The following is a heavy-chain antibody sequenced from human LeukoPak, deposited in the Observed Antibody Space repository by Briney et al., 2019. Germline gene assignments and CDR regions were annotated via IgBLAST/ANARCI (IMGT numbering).Heavy chain of an antibody. J-gene: IGHJ1*01. CDR3: AWKVAESEYFQH. Sequence: SGPTLVNPTETLTLTCTISGFSLSNARMGVSWIRQPPGKALEWLAHIFSNDEKSYSTSLKSRLTISKDTSKSQVVLTMTNMDPVDTATYCCAWKVAESEYFQHWGQGTLVTVSS. V-gene: IGHV2-26*04. CDR2: IFSNDEK. D-gene: IGHD2-15*01. CDR1: GFSLSNARMG.